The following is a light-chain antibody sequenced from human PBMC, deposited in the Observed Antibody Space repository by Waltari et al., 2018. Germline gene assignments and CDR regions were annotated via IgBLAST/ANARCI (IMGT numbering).Light chain of an antibody. CDR2: TAS. Sequence: DIQLTQPPSFLSPSVGDKISITCRASQAISTYLAWFQQKPGKGPSLLIYTASTLQSGVPSRFSGSGSGTEFTLTISSLQPEDFASYYCQQYNNYPRTFGQGTKLEIK. CDR3: QQYNNYPRT. V-gene: IGKV1-9*01. CDR1: QAISTY. J-gene: IGKJ2*01.